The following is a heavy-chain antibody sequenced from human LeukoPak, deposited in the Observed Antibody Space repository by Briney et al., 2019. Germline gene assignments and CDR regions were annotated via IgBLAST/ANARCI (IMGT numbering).Heavy chain of an antibody. Sequence: SQTLSLTCTVSGGSISSSSYYWGWIRQPPGKGLEWIGNIYYSGSTYYNPSLKSRVTISVNTSKNQFSLKLSSVTAADTAVYYCASSWFVRVRRDAFDIWGQGTMVTVSS. CDR3: ASSWFVRVRRDAFDI. CDR1: GGSISSSSYY. D-gene: IGHD3-10*01. CDR2: IYYSGST. J-gene: IGHJ3*02. V-gene: IGHV4-39*01.